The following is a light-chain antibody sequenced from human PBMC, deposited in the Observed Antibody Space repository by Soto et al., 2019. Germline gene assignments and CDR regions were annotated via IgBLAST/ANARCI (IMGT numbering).Light chain of an antibody. CDR1: QMVGSNY. V-gene: IGKV3-20*01. Sequence: EIVLTQSPGTLSLSPGERATLTCRASQMVGSNYLAWYQQKPGQAPRLLMYDASSRATGIPDRFSGSGSGTDFTLTISRLEPEDFAVYYCQQFGTSFPYTFGQGAKLDIK. CDR3: QQFGTSFPYT. CDR2: DAS. J-gene: IGKJ2*01.